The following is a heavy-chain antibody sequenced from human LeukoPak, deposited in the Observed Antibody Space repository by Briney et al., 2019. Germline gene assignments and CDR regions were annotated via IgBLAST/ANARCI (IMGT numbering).Heavy chain of an antibody. D-gene: IGHD3-10*01. CDR3: ARGLWFGELLFGYFDY. CDR1: GGSISSYY. V-gene: IGHV4-59*01. CDR2: IYYSGST. Sequence: SETLSLTCTVSGGSISSYYWSWIRQPPGKGLEWIGYIYYSGSTNYNPSLKSRVTISVDTAKNQFSLKLSSVTAAGTAVYYCARGLWFGELLFGYFDYWGQGTLVTVSS. J-gene: IGHJ4*02.